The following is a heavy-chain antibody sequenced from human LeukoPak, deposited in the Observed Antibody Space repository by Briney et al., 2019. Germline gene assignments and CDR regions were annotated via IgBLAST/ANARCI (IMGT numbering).Heavy chain of an antibody. CDR1: GFTFSSYG. V-gene: IGHV3-48*04. D-gene: IGHD4-11*01. CDR3: ARATSSAHYYYYYMDV. Sequence: PGGSLRLSCAASGFTFSSYGMSWVRQAPGKGLEWVSAISGSGSTIYYADSVKGRFTISRDNAKNSLYLQMNSLRAEDTAVYYCARATSSAHYYYYYMDVWGKGTTVTISS. CDR2: ISGSGSTI. J-gene: IGHJ6*03.